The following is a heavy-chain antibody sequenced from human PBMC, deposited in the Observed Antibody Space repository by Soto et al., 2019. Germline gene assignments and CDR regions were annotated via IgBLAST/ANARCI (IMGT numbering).Heavy chain of an antibody. J-gene: IGHJ3*02. CDR2: IYYSGST. V-gene: IGHV4-31*03. Sequence: SETLSLTCTVAGGSISSGGYYWSWLRQHPGKGLEWIGYIYYSGSTYYNPSLKSRVTISVDTSKNQFSLKLSSVTAADTAVYYCARDQDSSGWTNDAFDIWGQGTMVTVSS. CDR1: GGSISSGGYY. CDR3: ARDQDSSGWTNDAFDI. D-gene: IGHD6-19*01.